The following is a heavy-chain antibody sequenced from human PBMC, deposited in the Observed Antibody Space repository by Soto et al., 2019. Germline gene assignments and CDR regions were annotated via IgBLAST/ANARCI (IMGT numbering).Heavy chain of an antibody. J-gene: IGHJ6*02. D-gene: IGHD6-13*01. Sequence: PSETLSLTCTAYGESFNGYYWSWIRQPPGKGLVWIGEIHHSGSTNYNPSLKSRGTFSIDTSKRQFSLKVRSVTAADTAVYYCARGKRGSSWYRGEEKYYYYGMDVWGQGTPVT. CDR3: ARGKRGSSWYRGEEKYYYYGMDV. CDR1: GESFNGYY. V-gene: IGHV4-34*01. CDR2: IHHSGST.